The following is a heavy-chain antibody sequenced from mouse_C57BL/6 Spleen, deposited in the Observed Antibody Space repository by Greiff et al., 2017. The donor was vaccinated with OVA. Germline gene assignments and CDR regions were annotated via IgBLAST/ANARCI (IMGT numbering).Heavy chain of an antibody. Sequence: VKLQESGAELVRPGTSVKMSCKASGYTFTNYWIGWAKQRPGHGLEWIGDIYPGGGYTNYNEKFKGKATLTADKSSSTAYMQFSSLTSEDSAIYYCARAHYGSSHWYFDVWGTGTTVTVSS. CDR2: IYPGGGYT. D-gene: IGHD1-1*01. V-gene: IGHV1-63*01. J-gene: IGHJ1*03. CDR1: GYTFTNYW. CDR3: ARAHYGSSHWYFDV.